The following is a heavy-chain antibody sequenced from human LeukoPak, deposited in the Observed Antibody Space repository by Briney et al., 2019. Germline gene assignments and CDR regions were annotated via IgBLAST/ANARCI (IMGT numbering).Heavy chain of an antibody. CDR2: ISYDGSNK. V-gene: IGHV3-30*03. CDR3: ARDSANDWYHEY. J-gene: IGHJ4*02. Sequence: GGSLRLSCAASGFTFSSYGMHWVRQAPGKGLEWVAVISYDGSNKYYADSVKGRFTISRDNSKNTLYLQMNSLRAEDTAVYYCARDSANDWYHEYWGQGTLVTVSS. D-gene: IGHD3-9*01. CDR1: GFTFSSYG.